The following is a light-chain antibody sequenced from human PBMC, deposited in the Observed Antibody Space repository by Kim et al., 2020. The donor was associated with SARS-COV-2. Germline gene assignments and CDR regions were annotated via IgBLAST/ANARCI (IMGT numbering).Light chain of an antibody. CDR2: DVS. CDR1: SGDVGGYNY. CDR3: SSYTSSSTPYV. J-gene: IGLJ1*01. V-gene: IGLV2-14*03. Sequence: QSITLSCTGTSGDVGGYNYVSWYQQHPGKAPKRMIYDVSNRPSGVSNRFSGSKSGNTASLTISGLQAEDEADYYCSSYTSSSTPYVFGTGTKVTVL.